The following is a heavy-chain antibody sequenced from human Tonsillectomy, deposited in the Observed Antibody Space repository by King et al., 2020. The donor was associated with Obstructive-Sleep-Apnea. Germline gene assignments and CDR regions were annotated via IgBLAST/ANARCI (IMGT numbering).Heavy chain of an antibody. Sequence: QLVQSGAEVKKPGSSVKVSCKASGGTFSSYAISWVRQAPGQGLDWMGGIIPIFGTANYAQKFQGRVTITADESTSTAYMELSSLRSEDTAVYYCARAISYYDSSGYLSGGAFDIWGQGTMVTVSS. J-gene: IGHJ3*02. V-gene: IGHV1-69*01. CDR3: ARAISYYDSSGYLSGGAFDI. CDR2: IIPIFGTA. CDR1: GGTFSSYA. D-gene: IGHD3-22*01.